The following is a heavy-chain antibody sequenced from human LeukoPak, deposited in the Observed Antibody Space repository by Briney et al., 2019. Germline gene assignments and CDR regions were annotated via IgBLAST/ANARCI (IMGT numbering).Heavy chain of an antibody. CDR2: IYYSGST. CDR3: ARGLGSGNYCVGFDY. Sequence: SETLSLTCTVSGGSISSYYWSWIRQPPGKGLEWIGYIYYSGSTNYNPSLKSRVTISVDTSKNQFSLKLSSVTAADTAVYYCARGLGSGNYCVGFDYWGQGTLVTVSS. J-gene: IGHJ4*02. V-gene: IGHV4-59*01. D-gene: IGHD1-26*01. CDR1: GGSISSYY.